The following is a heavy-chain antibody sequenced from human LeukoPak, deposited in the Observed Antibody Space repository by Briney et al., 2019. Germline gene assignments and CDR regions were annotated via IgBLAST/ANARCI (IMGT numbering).Heavy chain of an antibody. Sequence: SETLSLTCAVSGISISPYYWAWIRQPPGKGLEWIGYIHTSGSNNQYPSLKSRVTISVDKSKNHFSLRLTSVTAADTAVYYCARLSAAVHLGAFDLWGQGTMVTVSS. V-gene: IGHV4-4*09. D-gene: IGHD3-3*01. CDR1: GISISPYY. CDR2: IHTSGSN. CDR3: ARLSAAVHLGAFDL. J-gene: IGHJ3*01.